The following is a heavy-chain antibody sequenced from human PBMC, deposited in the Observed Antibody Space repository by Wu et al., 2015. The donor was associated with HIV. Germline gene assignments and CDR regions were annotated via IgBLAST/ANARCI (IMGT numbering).Heavy chain of an antibody. CDR2: ISAYNGNT. J-gene: IGHJ4*02. D-gene: IGHD3-22*01. CDR3: ARKSPATYYYDSSGSSYYFDY. Sequence: QAQLVQSGAEAKKPGASVKVSCKASGYTFTSYGISWVRQAPGQGLEWMGWISAYNGNTNYAQKLQGRVTMTTDTSTSTAYMELRSLRSDDTAVYYCARKSPATYYYDSSGSSYYFDYWGQGTLVTVSS. V-gene: IGHV1-18*01. CDR1: GYTFTSYG.